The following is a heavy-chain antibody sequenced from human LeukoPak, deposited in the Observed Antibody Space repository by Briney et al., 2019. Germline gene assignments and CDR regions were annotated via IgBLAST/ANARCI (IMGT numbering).Heavy chain of an antibody. CDR2: INPNSGGT. CDR3: ALEQGYCSGGSCYRWFDP. V-gene: IGHV1-2*02. Sequence: PVASVRVSCKASGYTFTGYYMHWVRQAPGQGLEWMAWINPNSGGTNYAQKFQGRVTMTRDTSISAAYMELSRLRSDDTAVYYCALEQGYCSGGSCYRWFDPWGQGTLVTVSS. D-gene: IGHD2-15*01. J-gene: IGHJ5*02. CDR1: GYTFTGYY.